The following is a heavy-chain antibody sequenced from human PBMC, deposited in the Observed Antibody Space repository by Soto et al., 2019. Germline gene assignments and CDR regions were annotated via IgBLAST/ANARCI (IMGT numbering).Heavy chain of an antibody. CDR1: GGTFSSYT. CDR2: IIPIRGIA. D-gene: IGHD4-17*01. CDR3: ARDYGDYVGPTDY. V-gene: IGHV1-69*02. Sequence: QVQLVQSGAEVKKPGSSVKVSCKASGGTFSSYTISWVRQAPGQGLEWMGRIIPIRGIANYAQKFQVRVTITADKSTSTAYMELSSLRAEDTAVYYWARDYGDYVGPTDYWGQGTLVTVSS. J-gene: IGHJ4*02.